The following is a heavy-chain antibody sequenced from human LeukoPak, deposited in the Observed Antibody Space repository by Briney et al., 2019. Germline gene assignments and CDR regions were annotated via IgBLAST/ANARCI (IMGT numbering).Heavy chain of an antibody. CDR2: ISPDGSTT. CDR3: AREINKWFDP. CDR1: GFTFSSHW. V-gene: IGHV3-74*03. Sequence: GGSLRLSCAASGFTFSSHWMHWVRQAPGKGLVWVSRISPDGSTTKNADSVKGRFTISRDNARSTLFLQLNSLRAEDTAVYYCAREINKWFDPWGQGTLVAVSS. J-gene: IGHJ5*02.